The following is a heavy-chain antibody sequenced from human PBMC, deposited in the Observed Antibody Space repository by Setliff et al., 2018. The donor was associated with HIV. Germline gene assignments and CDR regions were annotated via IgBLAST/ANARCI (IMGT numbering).Heavy chain of an antibody. J-gene: IGHJ4*02. V-gene: IGHV4-61*09. CDR2: IYTNGGA. CDR1: GDSITSDAFY. Sequence: SETLSLTCTVSGDSITSDAFYWTWVRQPAGKGLEWIGHIYTNGGADYNSSLKSRVTIPMDAPKNQFSLQLTSVTAADTAVYYCARDRYYGSGSYYNYFDYGGQGILVTVS. CDR3: ARDRYYGSGSYYNYFDY. D-gene: IGHD3-10*01.